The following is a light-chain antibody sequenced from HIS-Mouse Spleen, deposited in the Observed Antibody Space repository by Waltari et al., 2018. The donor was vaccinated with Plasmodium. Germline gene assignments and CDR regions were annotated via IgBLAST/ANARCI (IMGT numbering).Light chain of an antibody. Sequence: DIQMTQSPSTLSASVGDRVPITYRASQSISSWLAWYQQKPGKAPKLLIYKASSLESGVPSRFSGSGSGTEFTLTISSLQPDDFATYYCQQYNSYWTFGQGTKVEIK. CDR3: QQYNSYWT. CDR2: KAS. V-gene: IGKV1-5*03. CDR1: QSISSW. J-gene: IGKJ1*01.